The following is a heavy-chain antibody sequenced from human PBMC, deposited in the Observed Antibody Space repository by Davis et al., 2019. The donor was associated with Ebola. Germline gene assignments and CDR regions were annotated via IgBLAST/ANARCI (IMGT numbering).Heavy chain of an antibody. J-gene: IGHJ4*02. D-gene: IGHD6-19*01. V-gene: IGHV1-2*06. CDR2: SNPYSGGT. CDR3: ARGYSTGWYYLDF. Sequence: ASVKVSCKTSGYTFTDSFIHWVRQAPGQPLEWMGRSNPYSGGTDYAQKFQGRVTMTRDTSISTLYLELNSLRSDDSAVYYCARGYSTGWYYLDFWGQGTLVTVSS. CDR1: GYTFTDSF.